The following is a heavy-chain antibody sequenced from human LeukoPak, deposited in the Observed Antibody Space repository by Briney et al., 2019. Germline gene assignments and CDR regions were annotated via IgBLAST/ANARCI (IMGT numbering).Heavy chain of an antibody. J-gene: IGHJ6*02. Sequence: PGGSLRLSCAASGFTFSSYAMSWVRQAPGKGLEGASPISGSGGSTYYADSVKGRFTISRDNSKNTLYLQMNSLRAEDTAVYYCAKAMVRGVIITGYYGMDVWGQGTTVTVSS. CDR1: GFTFSSYA. D-gene: IGHD3-10*01. CDR3: AKAMVRGVIITGYYGMDV. CDR2: ISGSGGST. V-gene: IGHV3-23*01.